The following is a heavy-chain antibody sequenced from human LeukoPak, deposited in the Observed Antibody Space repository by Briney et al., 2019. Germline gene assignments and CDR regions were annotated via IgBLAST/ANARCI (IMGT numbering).Heavy chain of an antibody. CDR3: ARVRTYSTGYLDYFDY. D-gene: IGHD6-19*01. CDR2: INPNSGGT. CDR1: EYTFTGYY. Sequence: ASVKVSCKASEYTFTGYYMHWVRQAPGQGLEWMGWINPNSGGTNYAQKFQGRVTMTRDTSISTAYMDLSRLRSDDTAVYYCARVRTYSTGYLDYFDYWGQGTLVTVSS. V-gene: IGHV1-2*02. J-gene: IGHJ4*02.